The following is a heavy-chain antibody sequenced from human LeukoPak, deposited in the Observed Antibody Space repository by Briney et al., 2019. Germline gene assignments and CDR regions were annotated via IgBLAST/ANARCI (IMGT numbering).Heavy chain of an antibody. CDR3: ARCTSTSCYNFDY. D-gene: IGHD2-2*02. CDR1: GGSINSGSYY. Sequence: SETLSLTCTVSGGSINSGSYYWNWIRQSAGKGLEWIGHIYSSGATNCNPSLKSRVTISLDTSKNQFSLNLNSVTAADTAVYYCARCTSTSCYNFDYWGQGTLLTVSS. CDR2: IYSSGAT. V-gene: IGHV4-61*09. J-gene: IGHJ4*02.